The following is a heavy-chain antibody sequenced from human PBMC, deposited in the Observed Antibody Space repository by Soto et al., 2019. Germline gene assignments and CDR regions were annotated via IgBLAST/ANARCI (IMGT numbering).Heavy chain of an antibody. CDR3: AKVLGGWNFDY. D-gene: IGHD3-10*01. CDR2: ITGSGAST. CDR1: GFTFRNYA. Sequence: GGSLRLSCAASGFTFRNYAMSWVRQAPGKGLEWVSTITGSGASTFYADSVKGRFTISRDSSRNTLYLQINSLRVEDTAVYYCAKVLGGWNFDYWGQGTLVTVSS. J-gene: IGHJ4*02. V-gene: IGHV3-23*01.